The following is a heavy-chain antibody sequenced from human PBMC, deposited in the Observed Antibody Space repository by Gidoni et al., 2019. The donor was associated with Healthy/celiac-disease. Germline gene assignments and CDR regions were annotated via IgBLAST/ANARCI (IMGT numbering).Heavy chain of an antibody. CDR2: IKQDGSEK. CDR1: GFTFSSYW. D-gene: IGHD3-10*01. CDR3: ARAVAYYGSGKHPDYYYYYGMDV. J-gene: IGHJ6*02. V-gene: IGHV3-7*01. Sequence: EVQLVESGGGLVQPGGSLRLSCAASGFTFSSYWMSGVRQAPGKGLEWVANIKQDGSEKYYVDSVKGRFTISRDNAKNSLYLQMNSLRAEDTAVYYCARAVAYYGSGKHPDYYYYYGMDVWGQGTTVTVSS.